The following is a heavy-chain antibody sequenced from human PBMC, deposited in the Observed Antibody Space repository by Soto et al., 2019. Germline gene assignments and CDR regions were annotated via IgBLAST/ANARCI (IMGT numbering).Heavy chain of an antibody. Sequence: PSETLSLTCAVSGGSISSGGYSWSWIRQPPGKGLEWIGYIYHSGSTYYNPSLKSRVTMTIDTSTTTSYMELRSLTSDDTAMYFCARDWRGAEGFDPWGQGTLVTVSS. J-gene: IGHJ5*02. CDR2: IYHSGST. V-gene: IGHV4-30-2*01. CDR1: GGSISSGGYS. CDR3: ARDWRGAEGFDP. D-gene: IGHD3-3*01.